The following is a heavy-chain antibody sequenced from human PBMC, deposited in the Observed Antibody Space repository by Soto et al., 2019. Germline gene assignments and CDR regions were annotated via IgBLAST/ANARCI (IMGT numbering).Heavy chain of an antibody. CDR1: GFPVSTNY. V-gene: IGHV3-66*01. Sequence: EVQLVESGGGLDQPGGSLRLSCAASGFPVSTNYVSWVRQAPGKGLEWVSIIYDGGSTYYADSVKGRFTITRDNFKNMLYLQMNSLRAEDTAVYYCARGDGDYGRRLDPWGQGTQVTVSS. CDR2: IYDGGST. D-gene: IGHD4-17*01. J-gene: IGHJ5*02. CDR3: ARGDGDYGRRLDP.